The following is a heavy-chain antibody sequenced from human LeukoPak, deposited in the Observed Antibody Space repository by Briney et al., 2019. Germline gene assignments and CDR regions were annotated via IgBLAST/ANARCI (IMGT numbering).Heavy chain of an antibody. Sequence: GGSLRPSCAPSEFTFSRHGMHWVRQAPGKGLEWVAIISNDGSRKYYAHSVEGRFTISRDNSKNTLYLQMDSLRAGDTAVYYCARDRAWNYFDYWGQGTLVTVSS. D-gene: IGHD3-3*01. CDR2: ISNDGSRK. J-gene: IGHJ4*02. V-gene: IGHV3-30*03. CDR1: EFTFSRHG. CDR3: ARDRAWNYFDY.